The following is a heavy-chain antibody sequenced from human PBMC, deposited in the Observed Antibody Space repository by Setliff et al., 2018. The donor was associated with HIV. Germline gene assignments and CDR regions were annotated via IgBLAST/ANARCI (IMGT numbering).Heavy chain of an antibody. J-gene: IGHJ4*02. Sequence: PSETLSLTCTVSGDSINSGPYSWGWIRQPPGKGLESIGSISYGGNTYYNPSLKSRVLISGDTSKNQFALKLSSVTAADTGVYYCVRRAGFSEGSGYWFYWGQGTLVTVSS. D-gene: IGHD3-22*01. CDR2: ISYGGNT. V-gene: IGHV4-39*01. CDR1: GDSINSGPYS. CDR3: VRRAGFSEGSGYWFY.